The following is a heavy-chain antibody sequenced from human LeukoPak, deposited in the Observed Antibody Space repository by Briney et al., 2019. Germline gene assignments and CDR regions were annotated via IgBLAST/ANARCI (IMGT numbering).Heavy chain of an antibody. Sequence: ASVKVSCKASGYTFTGYHMHWVRQAPGQGLEWMGWINPNSGGTNYAQKFQGRVTMTRDTSISTAYMELSRLTSDDTAVYFCARVYASGSYYLYWGQGTLVTVSS. CDR1: GYTFTGYH. J-gene: IGHJ4*02. CDR2: INPNSGGT. D-gene: IGHD3-10*01. V-gene: IGHV1-2*02. CDR3: ARVYASGSYYLY.